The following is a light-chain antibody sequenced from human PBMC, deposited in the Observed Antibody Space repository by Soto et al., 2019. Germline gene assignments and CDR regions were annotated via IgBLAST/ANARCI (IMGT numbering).Light chain of an antibody. CDR2: EVN. J-gene: IGLJ2*01. V-gene: IGLV2-23*02. CDR3: CSYAGSSTYYVL. CDR1: SSDIGSHNF. Sequence: ALTQPASVSGSPGQAITISCTGTSSDIGSHNFVSWFQQHPGKTPKLIIYEVNKRPSGVSHRFSGSKSGNTASLTISGLQAEDEADYSCCSYAGSSTYYVLFGGGTKLTVL.